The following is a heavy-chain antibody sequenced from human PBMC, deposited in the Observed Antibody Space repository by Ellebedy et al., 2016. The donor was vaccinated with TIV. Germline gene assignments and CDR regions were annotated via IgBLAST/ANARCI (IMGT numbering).Heavy chain of an antibody. V-gene: IGHV1-18*04. Sequence: ASVKVSCKASGYIFTDYGISWVRQAPGQGLEWMGWISGYNGNTNYAEKLQGRVTMTTDTSTSTAYMELKSLRSDDTAVYYCARDRPNILTGYYLGYWGQGTLVTVSS. D-gene: IGHD3-9*01. J-gene: IGHJ4*02. CDR3: ARDRPNILTGYYLGY. CDR1: GYIFTDYG. CDR2: ISGYNGNT.